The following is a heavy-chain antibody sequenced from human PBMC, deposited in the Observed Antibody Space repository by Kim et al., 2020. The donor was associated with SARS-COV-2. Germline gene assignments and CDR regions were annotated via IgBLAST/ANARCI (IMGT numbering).Heavy chain of an antibody. CDR3: ARRFYYDSSGYYRQFYYFDY. CDR2: IYYSGST. CDR1: GGSISSSSYY. V-gene: IGHV4-39*01. D-gene: IGHD3-22*01. J-gene: IGHJ4*02. Sequence: SETLSLTCTVSGGSISSSSYYWGWIRQPPGKGLEWIGSIYYSGSTYYNPSLKSRVTISVDTSKNQFSLKLSSVTAADTAVYYCARRFYYDSSGYYRQFYYFDYWGQGTLVTVSS.